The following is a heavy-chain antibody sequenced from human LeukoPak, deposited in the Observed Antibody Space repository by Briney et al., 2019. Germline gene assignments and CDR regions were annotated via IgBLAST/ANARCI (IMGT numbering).Heavy chain of an antibody. CDR1: GNYW. Sequence: PGGSLRLSCAASGNYWMHWVRQAPGKGLEWVSAISGSGGSTYYADSVKGRFTISRDNSKNTLYLQMNSLRAEDTAVYYCAKAYSILAPYFDYWGQGTLVTVSS. CDR3: AKAYSILAPYFDY. D-gene: IGHD4-11*01. V-gene: IGHV3-23*01. CDR2: ISGSGGST. J-gene: IGHJ4*02.